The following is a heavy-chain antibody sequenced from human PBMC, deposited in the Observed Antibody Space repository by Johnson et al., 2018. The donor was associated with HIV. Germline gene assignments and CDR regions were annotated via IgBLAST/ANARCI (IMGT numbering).Heavy chain of an antibody. CDR1: GFTFSSYA. Sequence: QVQLMESGGGVVQPGRSLRLSCAASGFTFSSYAMHWVRQAPGKGLEWVAVISYDGSNKYYADSVKGRFTISRANSKNTLYLQMNSLRAEDTAVYYCAKVLNEKSYIDLFHVWGQGTMVTVSS. CDR3: AKVLNEKSYIDLFHV. V-gene: IGHV3-30*04. CDR2: ISYDGSNK. J-gene: IGHJ3*01. D-gene: IGHD2-8*01.